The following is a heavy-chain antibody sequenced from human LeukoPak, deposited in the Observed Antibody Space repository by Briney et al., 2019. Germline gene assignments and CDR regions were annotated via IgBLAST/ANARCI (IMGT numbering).Heavy chain of an antibody. V-gene: IGHV3-48*03. CDR3: ARDRLLLWFGELSTYYYYGMDV. J-gene: IGHJ6*04. CDR1: GFTFSSYE. CDR2: ISSSDTNK. Sequence: HPGGTLRLSCAASGFTFSSYEMNWVPQAPGKGLKWVSYISSSDTNKYYANSVKGRLTISRDNAKNSLYLQMTSLRAEDTAVYYCARDRLLLWFGELSTYYYYGMDVWGKGTTVTVSS. D-gene: IGHD3-10*01.